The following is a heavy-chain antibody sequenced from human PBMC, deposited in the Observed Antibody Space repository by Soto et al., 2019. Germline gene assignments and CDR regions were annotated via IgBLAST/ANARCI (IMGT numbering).Heavy chain of an antibody. Sequence: SETLSLTCGVSGYSLSTGYYWGWIRQPPGKGLAWIGRVYHSGTTYHNTSLQSRVTISLDTTKNQFSLRMTSVTAADTTMYYFTRSLYSSSWYAGSWGQGTLVTVSS. CDR1: GYSLSTGYY. CDR2: VYHSGTT. J-gene: IGHJ4*02. V-gene: IGHV4-38-2*01. CDR3: TRSLYSSSWYAGS. D-gene: IGHD6-13*01.